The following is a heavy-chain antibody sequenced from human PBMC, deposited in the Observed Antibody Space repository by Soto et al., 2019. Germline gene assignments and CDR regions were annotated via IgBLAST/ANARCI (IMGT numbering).Heavy chain of an antibody. D-gene: IGHD3-10*01. CDR3: ARDPGYYGSGSYSPDYYYYYGMDV. J-gene: IGHJ6*02. CDR2: IYYSGST. V-gene: IGHV4-59*01. Sequence: SETLSLTCTVSGGSISSYYWSWIRQPPGKGLEWIGYIYYSGSTNYNPSLKSRVAISVDTSKNQFSLKLSSVTAADTAVYYCARDPGYYGSGSYSPDYYYYYGMDVWGQGTTVTVSS. CDR1: GGSISSYY.